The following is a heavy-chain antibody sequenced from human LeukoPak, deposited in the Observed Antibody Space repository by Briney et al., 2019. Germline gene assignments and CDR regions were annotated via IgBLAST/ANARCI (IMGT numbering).Heavy chain of an antibody. Sequence: GGSLRLSCAASGFDFSTYAINWVRQAPGKGLEWVSSISTMSNYIFYGDSVKGRFTISRDNSKNTVSLRLNSLRAEDSAIYYCASRKEYSTSSVFYWGQGTLVTVSS. CDR2: ISTMSNYI. J-gene: IGHJ4*02. V-gene: IGHV3-21*04. CDR1: GFDFSTYA. CDR3: ASRKEYSTSSVFY. D-gene: IGHD6-6*01.